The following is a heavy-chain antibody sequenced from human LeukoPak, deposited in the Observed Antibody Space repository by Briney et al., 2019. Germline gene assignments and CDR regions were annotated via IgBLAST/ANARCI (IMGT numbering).Heavy chain of an antibody. CDR1: GFTFSSYS. D-gene: IGHD5-18*01. Sequence: PGGSLRLSCAASGFTFSSYSMNWVRQAPGKGLEWVSSISSSGSYIYYGDSVTGRFTISRDNAKNSLYLQMNSLRAEDTAVYYCARRAKTDRGHSYGLDYWGQGTLVTVSP. V-gene: IGHV3-21*01. J-gene: IGHJ4*02. CDR3: ARRAKTDRGHSYGLDY. CDR2: ISSSGSYI.